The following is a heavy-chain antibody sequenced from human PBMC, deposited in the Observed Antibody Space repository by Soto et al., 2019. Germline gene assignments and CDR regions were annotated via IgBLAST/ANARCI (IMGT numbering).Heavy chain of an antibody. Sequence: QVQLQESGPGLVKPSETLSLTCTVSGGSISSYYWSWIRQPPGKGLEWIGYIYYSGSTNYNPSLKSRVTISVDTSKNQFSLKLSSVTAADTAVYYCARHRSFGEQQLVRYYYYMDVWGKGTTVTVSS. D-gene: IGHD6-13*01. CDR3: ARHRSFGEQQLVRYYYYMDV. J-gene: IGHJ6*03. V-gene: IGHV4-59*08. CDR2: IYYSGST. CDR1: GGSISSYY.